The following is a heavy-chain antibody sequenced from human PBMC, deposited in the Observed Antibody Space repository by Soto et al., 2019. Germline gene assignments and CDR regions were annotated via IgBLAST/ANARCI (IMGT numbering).Heavy chain of an antibody. Sequence: QLQLQESASGLVKPSQTLSLTCAVSGGSISSGGYSWSWIRQPPGKGLEGIGYIYHSGSIYDNPSLKSRVTISVDRSKNQFSLKLSSVTAADTAVYYCAGVPDYWGQGTLVTVSS. CDR3: AGVPDY. J-gene: IGHJ4*02. CDR1: GGSISSGGYS. CDR2: IYHSGSI. V-gene: IGHV4-30-2*01.